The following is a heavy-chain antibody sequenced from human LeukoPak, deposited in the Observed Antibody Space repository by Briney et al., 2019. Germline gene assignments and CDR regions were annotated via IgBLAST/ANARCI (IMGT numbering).Heavy chain of an antibody. Sequence: GDSLRLSCAPSGFTFNNYSMNWVRPAPGKGREWVSIIHTGGDVTFYAVSVKGRFTISRDNSRNTLYLQMNSLRIEDTASYCCAKCRDSVAPGTRTPDYWGQGTLVTVSS. J-gene: IGHJ4*02. CDR1: GFTFNNYS. V-gene: IGHV3-23*01. CDR3: AKCRDSVAPGTRTPDY. D-gene: IGHD6-19*01. CDR2: IHTGGDVT.